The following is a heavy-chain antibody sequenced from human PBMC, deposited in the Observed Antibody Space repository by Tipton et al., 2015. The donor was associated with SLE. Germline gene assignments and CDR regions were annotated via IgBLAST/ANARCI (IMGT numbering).Heavy chain of an antibody. CDR3: ARAGIAAAGSIDY. V-gene: IGHV4-59*08. D-gene: IGHD6-13*01. J-gene: IGHJ4*02. CDR2: IYYSGST. Sequence: TLSLTCTVSGGSISSHYWSWIRQPPGKGLEWIGYIYYSGSTYYNPSLKSRVTISVDTSKNQFSLKLSSVTAADTAVYYCARAGIAAAGSIDYWGQGTLVTVSS. CDR1: GGSISSHY.